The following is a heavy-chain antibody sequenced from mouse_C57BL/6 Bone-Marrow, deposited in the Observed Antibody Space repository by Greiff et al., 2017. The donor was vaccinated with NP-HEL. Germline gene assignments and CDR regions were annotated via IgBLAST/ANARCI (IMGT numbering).Heavy chain of an antibody. D-gene: IGHD1-1*02. V-gene: IGHV3-6*01. CDR2: ISYDGSN. CDR3: ARIYGYYFDY. Sequence: DVKLQESGPGLVKPSQSLSLTCSVTGYSITSGYYWNWIRQFPGNKLEWMGYISYDGSNNYNPSLKNRISITRDTSKNQFFLKLNSVTTEDTATYYCARIYGYYFDYWGQGTTLTVSS. J-gene: IGHJ2*01. CDR1: GYSITSGYY.